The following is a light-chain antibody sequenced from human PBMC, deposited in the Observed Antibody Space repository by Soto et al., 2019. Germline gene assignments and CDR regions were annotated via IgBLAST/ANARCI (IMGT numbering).Light chain of an antibody. CDR1: QSVSSN. V-gene: IGKV3-15*01. CDR2: SAS. J-gene: IGKJ5*01. Sequence: IVMTQSAATLSVSPGERCTLSCRASQSVSSNLAWYQQKPGQAPRLLIYSASTRATGIPARFSGSGSGTEFTLTISSLQSEDFAVYYCQQYTNWPPTITFGQGTRLDIK. CDR3: QQYTNWPPTIT.